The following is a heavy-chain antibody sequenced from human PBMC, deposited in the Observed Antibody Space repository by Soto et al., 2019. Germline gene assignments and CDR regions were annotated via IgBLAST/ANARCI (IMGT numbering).Heavy chain of an antibody. CDR1: GVSMSSYY. CDR2: ISYSGST. D-gene: IGHD2-15*01. J-gene: IGHJ4*02. V-gene: IGHV4-59*01. CDR3: ARADPDASVGY. Sequence: PSETLSRTCTVSGVSMSSYYWTWLRQSPGRGLEWIGYISYSGSTYYNPSLKSRVTISADTSKNQFSLRMNSMIAADTAVYYCARADPDASVGYWGQGTLVTVSS.